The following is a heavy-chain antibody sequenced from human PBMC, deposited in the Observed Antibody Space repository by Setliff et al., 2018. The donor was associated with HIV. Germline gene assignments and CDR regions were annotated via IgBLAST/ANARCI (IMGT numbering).Heavy chain of an antibody. Sequence: KTSETLSLTCTVSGGSIKNYYWTWIRQSPGKGLEWIGYVHYSGNTGYNPSLKSRVTISVDTSKNKFSLKLSSVTAADTAVYYCASGKVAWTVSDSFFEFWGQGVPVTVSS. CDR2: VHYSGNT. J-gene: IGHJ4*02. CDR1: GGSIKNYY. V-gene: IGHV4-59*01. D-gene: IGHD1-1*01. CDR3: ASGKVAWTVSDSFFEF.